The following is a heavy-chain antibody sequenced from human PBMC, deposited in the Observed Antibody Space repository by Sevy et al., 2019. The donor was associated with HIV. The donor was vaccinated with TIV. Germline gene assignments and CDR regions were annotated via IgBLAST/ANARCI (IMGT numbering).Heavy chain of an antibody. CDR2: IYYSGST. D-gene: IGHD3-10*01. J-gene: IGHJ5*02. CDR1: GGSISSGDYY. Sequence: SETLSLTCTVSGGSISSGDYYWSWIRQPPGKGLEWIGYIYYSGSTYYNPSLKSRVTISVDTSKNQFSLKLSSVTAADTAMYYCARSDILVPNYYGSGSHIGFDPWGQGTLVTVSS. CDR3: ARSDILVPNYYGSGSHIGFDP. V-gene: IGHV4-30-4*01.